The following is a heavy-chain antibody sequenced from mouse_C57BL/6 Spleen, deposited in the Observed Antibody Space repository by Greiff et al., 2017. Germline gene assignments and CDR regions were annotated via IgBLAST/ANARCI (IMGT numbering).Heavy chain of an antibody. V-gene: IGHV1-18*01. D-gene: IGHD2-3*01. CDR1: GYTFTDYN. J-gene: IGHJ3*01. CDR2: INPNNGGT. Sequence: EVQLQQSGPELVKPGASVKIPCKASGYTFTDYNMDWVKQSHGKSLEWIGDINPNNGGTIYNQKFKGKATLTVDKSSSTAYMELRSLTAEDTAVYYCARAVLDGYPFAYWGQGTLVTVSA. CDR3: ARAVLDGYPFAY.